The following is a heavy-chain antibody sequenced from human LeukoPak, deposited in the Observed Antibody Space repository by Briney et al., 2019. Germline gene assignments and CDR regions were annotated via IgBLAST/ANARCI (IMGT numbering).Heavy chain of an antibody. V-gene: IGHV3-33*05. CDR1: GFSLVGYT. J-gene: IGHJ4*02. CDR2: IQDNGNAK. D-gene: IGHD3-10*01. Sequence: GGSLRLSCAASGFSLVGYTMHWVRQAPGKGLEWLAFIQDNGNAKYQGDSVRGRFTISRDNAKNTLYLQMNSLTAEDTAVYYCGRGMRDYYGLDYWGQGTLVTVSS. CDR3: GRGMRDYYGLDY.